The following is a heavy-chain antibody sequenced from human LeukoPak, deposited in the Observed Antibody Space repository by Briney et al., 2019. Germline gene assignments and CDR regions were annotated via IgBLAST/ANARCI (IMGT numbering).Heavy chain of an antibody. CDR1: SGYA. Sequence: GGSLTLSCAAFSGYAMSWVRQAPGKGPEWVSAISGRGDDTYYAESVKGRFTTSRDNSKNTLHLQMNSLRAEDTAVYHCARGHRSSSSFFDYWDQVTLVTVSS. J-gene: IGHJ4*02. D-gene: IGHD6-19*01. V-gene: IGHV3-23*01. CDR2: ISGRGDDT. CDR3: ARGHRSSSSFFDY.